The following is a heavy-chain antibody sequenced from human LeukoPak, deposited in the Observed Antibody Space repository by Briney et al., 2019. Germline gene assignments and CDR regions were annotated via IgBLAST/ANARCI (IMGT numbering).Heavy chain of an antibody. CDR3: ARDQQQLGSGFDY. D-gene: IGHD6-13*01. V-gene: IGHV3-21*01. CDR1: GFTFSSYS. Sequence: GGSLRLSCAASGFTFSSYSMNWVRQAPGKGLEWVSSISSSSSYIYYADSAKGRFTISRDNAKNLLYLQMNSLRAEDTAVYYCARDQQQLGSGFDYWGQGTLVTVSS. CDR2: ISSSSSYI. J-gene: IGHJ4*02.